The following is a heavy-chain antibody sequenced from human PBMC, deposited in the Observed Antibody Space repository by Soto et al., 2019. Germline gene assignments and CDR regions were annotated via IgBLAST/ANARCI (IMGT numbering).Heavy chain of an antibody. CDR2: IIPIFGTA. D-gene: IGHD2-15*01. Sequence: QVQLVQSGAEVKKPGSSVKVSCKASGGTFSSYAISWVRQAPGQGLEWMGGIIPIFGTANYAQKFQGRVTITADKSTSTADMELSSLRSEDTAVYYCATHCSGGSCYSWGPGPFDYWGQGTLVTVSS. J-gene: IGHJ4*02. CDR3: ATHCSGGSCYSWGPGPFDY. CDR1: GGTFSSYA. V-gene: IGHV1-69*06.